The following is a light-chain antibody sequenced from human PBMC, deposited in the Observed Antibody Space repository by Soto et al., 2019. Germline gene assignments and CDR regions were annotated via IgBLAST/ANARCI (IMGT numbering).Light chain of an antibody. Sequence: EIVMTQSPVTLSVSLGERATLSCRASQSVSSNLAWYQQKPGQAPRLLIYGASTRATGIPARFSGSGSGTEFTLTISSLQSEDFAVYYCQQYNNWWTFGQGTKVDIK. CDR1: QSVSSN. J-gene: IGKJ1*01. CDR3: QQYNNWWT. V-gene: IGKV3-15*01. CDR2: GAS.